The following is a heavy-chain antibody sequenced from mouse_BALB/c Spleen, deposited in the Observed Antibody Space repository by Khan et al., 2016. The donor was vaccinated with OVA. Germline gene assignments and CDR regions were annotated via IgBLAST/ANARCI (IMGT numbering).Heavy chain of an antibody. J-gene: IGHJ4*01. D-gene: IGHD2-10*01. Sequence: QIQLVQSGPELKKPGETVKISCKASGYTFTNYGMNWVKQAPGRGLKWMGWINTYTGEPTYADDFKGRFVFSLETSARTAYLQINNLKNEETATYFCARPPYFSYVMGYWGQGTSVTVSS. CDR3: ARPPYFSYVMGY. CDR2: INTYTGEP. CDR1: GYTFTNYG. V-gene: IGHV9-3-1*01.